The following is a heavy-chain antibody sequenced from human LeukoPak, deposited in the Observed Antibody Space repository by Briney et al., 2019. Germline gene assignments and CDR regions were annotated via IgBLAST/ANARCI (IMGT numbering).Heavy chain of an antibody. D-gene: IGHD3-16*01. Sequence: ASVKVSCKASGYTLTSYDINWVRPATAQGLEGMGWMNPNSGNTGYAQKLQGRVTIPRNTSIRTAYMELSSLRSEDTAGYYCARVGVDVFDIWGQGTMVTVSS. CDR1: GYTLTSYD. J-gene: IGHJ3*02. CDR3: ARVGVDVFDI. V-gene: IGHV1-8*03. CDR2: MNPNSGNT.